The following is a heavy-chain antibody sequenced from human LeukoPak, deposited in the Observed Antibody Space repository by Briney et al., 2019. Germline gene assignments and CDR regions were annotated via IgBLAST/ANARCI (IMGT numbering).Heavy chain of an antibody. CDR1: GFIFSSYG. D-gene: IGHD3-22*01. CDR3: AREGENYDSSGILPY. Sequence: GSLRLSCAASGFIFSSYGMHWVRQAPGKGLEWVAFIRYDGSKKYYADSVKGRFTISRDNSKNTLYLQMNSLRSEDTAVYYCAREGENYDSSGILPYWGQGTLVTVSS. J-gene: IGHJ4*02. CDR2: IRYDGSKK. V-gene: IGHV3-30*02.